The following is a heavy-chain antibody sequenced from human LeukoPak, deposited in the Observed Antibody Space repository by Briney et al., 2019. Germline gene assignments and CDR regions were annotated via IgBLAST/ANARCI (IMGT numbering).Heavy chain of an antibody. CDR3: ARDDYGDSGPLFDY. J-gene: IGHJ4*02. Sequence: GGSLRLSCAASGFTFSSYDMNWVRRAPGQGLEWVSTIRTNGAGTHYADSVRGRFTISRDDSKNTLYLQMDSLRAEDTAVYYCARDDYGDSGPLFDYWGQGTLVTVSS. V-gene: IGHV3-23*01. CDR2: IRTNGAGT. CDR1: GFTFSSYD. D-gene: IGHD4-17*01.